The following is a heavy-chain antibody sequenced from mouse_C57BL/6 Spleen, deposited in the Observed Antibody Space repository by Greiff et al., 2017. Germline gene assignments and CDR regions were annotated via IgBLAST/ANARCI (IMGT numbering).Heavy chain of an antibody. V-gene: IGHV1-76*01. CDR2: IYPGSGNT. CDR1: GYTFTDYY. Sequence: VQLQQSGAELVRPGASVKLSCKASGYTFTDYYINWVKQRPGQGLEWIARIYPGSGNTYYNEKFKVKATLTAEKSSSTAYMQLSSLTSEDSAVYFCAREGLRDYAMDYWGQGTSVTVSS. CDR3: AREGLRDYAMDY. J-gene: IGHJ4*01. D-gene: IGHD1-1*01.